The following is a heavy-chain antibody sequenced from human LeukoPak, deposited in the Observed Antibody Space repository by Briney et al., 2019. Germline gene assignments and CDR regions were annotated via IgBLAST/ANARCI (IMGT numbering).Heavy chain of an antibody. D-gene: IGHD2-15*01. Sequence: GGSLRLSCAASGFTFSSYAMSWVRQAPGKGLEWVSAISGSGGSTYYADSVKGRFTISRDNSKNTLYLQMNSLRAEDTAVYYCAKDDNHIVVVVAATDYWGQGTLVTVSS. CDR2: ISGSGGST. V-gene: IGHV3-23*01. CDR3: AKDDNHIVVVVAATDY. CDR1: GFTFSSYA. J-gene: IGHJ4*02.